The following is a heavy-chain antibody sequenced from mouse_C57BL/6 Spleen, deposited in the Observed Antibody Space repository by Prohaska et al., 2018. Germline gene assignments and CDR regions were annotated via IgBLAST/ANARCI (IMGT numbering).Heavy chain of an antibody. CDR1: GYAFSSSW. CDR2: IYPGDGDT. D-gene: IGHD3-2*02. Sequence: TSCKASGYAFSSSWMNWVKQRPGKGLEWIGRIYPGDGDTNYNGKFKGKATLTADKSSSTAYMQLSSLTSEDSAVYFCARPQTAQAYVDYWGQGTTLTVSS. J-gene: IGHJ2*01. V-gene: IGHV1-82*01. CDR3: ARPQTAQAYVDY.